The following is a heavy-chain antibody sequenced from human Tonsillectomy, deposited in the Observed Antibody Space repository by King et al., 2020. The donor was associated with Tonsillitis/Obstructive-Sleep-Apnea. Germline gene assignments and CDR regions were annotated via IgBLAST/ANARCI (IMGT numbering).Heavy chain of an antibody. J-gene: IGHJ3*02. CDR1: GGSISSSTYY. D-gene: IGHD1-1*01. Sequence: QLQESGPGLVKPSETLSLTCTVSGGSISSSTYYWGCIRQPPGKGLEWIGTIDYSGSTYYNPSLKNRVTISVDTSNNQVSLKLSSVTAADTAVYYCARRVQLERRGDAFNIWGQGTMVTVSS. CDR3: ARRVQLERRGDAFNI. V-gene: IGHV4-39*01. CDR2: IDYSGST.